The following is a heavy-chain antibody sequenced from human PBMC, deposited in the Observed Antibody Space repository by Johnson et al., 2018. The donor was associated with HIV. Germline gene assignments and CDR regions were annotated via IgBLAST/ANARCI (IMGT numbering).Heavy chain of an antibody. V-gene: IGHV3-23*04. CDR1: GFTFSSYD. CDR3: ARALLIAARPVGAFDI. CDR2: ISVSGDST. J-gene: IGHJ3*02. Sequence: VQLVESGGGVVRPGGSLRLSCAASGFTFSSYDMHWVRQATGKGLEWVSTISVSGDSTYYADSVKGRFTISREKSKNTLYVQMNSLRVEDTAVYYCARALLIAARPVGAFDIWGQGTMVTVSS. D-gene: IGHD6-6*01.